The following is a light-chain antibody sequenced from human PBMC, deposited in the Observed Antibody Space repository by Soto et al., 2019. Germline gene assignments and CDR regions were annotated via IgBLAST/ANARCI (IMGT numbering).Light chain of an antibody. J-gene: IGKJ3*01. CDR2: GAS. CDR3: QQYGSSPFT. Sequence: EIVLTQSPGTLALSPGERATLSCRASPSVSSNYLTWYQQKRGQAPRLLIHGASSRATGIPDRFSGSGSVTDFTLTISRLEPEDFAVYYCQQYGSSPFTFSPGTKVGIK. CDR1: PSVSSNY. V-gene: IGKV3-20*01.